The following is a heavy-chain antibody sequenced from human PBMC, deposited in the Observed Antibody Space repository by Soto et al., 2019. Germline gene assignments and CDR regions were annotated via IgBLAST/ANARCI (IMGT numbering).Heavy chain of an antibody. CDR3: AKDFGTAADGYDY. V-gene: IGHV3-30*18. J-gene: IGHJ4*02. CDR1: GFTFSSYG. Sequence: QVQLVESGGGVVQPGRSLRLSCAASGFTFSSYGMHWVRQAPGKGLEWVAVISCDGGNKYYADSVKGRFTISRDNSKNTLYLQMKSLRAEDTAVYYCAKDFGTAADGYDYWGQGTLVTVSS. CDR2: ISCDGGNK. D-gene: IGHD6-13*01.